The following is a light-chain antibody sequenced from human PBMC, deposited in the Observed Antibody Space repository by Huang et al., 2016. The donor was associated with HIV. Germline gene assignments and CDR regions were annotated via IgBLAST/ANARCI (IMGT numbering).Light chain of an antibody. CDR1: QSISNN. J-gene: IGKJ2*01. Sequence: EILLTQSPATLSVSPGERVTLSCRASQSISNNLAWYQQKPGQAPRLLIYGSSTRATAIPARFSGIASGTEFTLTISSLPSEDFAVYYCQQYHNWPPYTFGQGTKLEI. V-gene: IGKV3-15*01. CDR2: GSS. CDR3: QQYHNWPPYT.